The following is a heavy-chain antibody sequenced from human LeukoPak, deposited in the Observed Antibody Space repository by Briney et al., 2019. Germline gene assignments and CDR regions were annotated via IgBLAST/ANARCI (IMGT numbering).Heavy chain of an antibody. CDR3: ARSVEGYCRGGSCYYYSYYMDV. D-gene: IGHD2-15*01. V-gene: IGHV4-59*01. CDR2: IYYSGST. J-gene: IGHJ6*03. CDR1: GGSISSYY. Sequence: SETLSLTCTVSGGSISSYYWSWIRQPPGMGLEWIGYIYYSGSTNYNPSLKSRVTISVDTSKNQFSLKLSSVTAADTAVYYCARSVEGYCRGGSCYYYSYYMDVWGKGTTVTVSS.